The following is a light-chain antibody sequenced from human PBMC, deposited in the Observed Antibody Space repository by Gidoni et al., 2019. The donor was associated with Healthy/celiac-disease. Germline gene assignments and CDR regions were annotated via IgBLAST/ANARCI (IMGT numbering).Light chain of an antibody. Sequence: EIVLTQSPAPLSLSPGERATLSCRASQSVSSYLAWYQQKPGQAPRRLIYEASNRATGIPARFSGSGSGTDFTLTISSLEPEDFAGYYCQQRSNWPPWTFGQGTKVEIK. CDR3: QQRSNWPPWT. V-gene: IGKV3-11*01. CDR1: QSVSSY. J-gene: IGKJ1*01. CDR2: EAS.